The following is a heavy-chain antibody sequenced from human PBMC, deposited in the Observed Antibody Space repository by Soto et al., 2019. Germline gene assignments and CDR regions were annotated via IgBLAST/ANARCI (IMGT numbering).Heavy chain of an antibody. V-gene: IGHV3-48*03. CDR2: ISHTDRLT. CDR1: GFTFSYYE. J-gene: IGHJ5*02. D-gene: IGHD6-13*01. CDR3: ARDTGRASADL. Sequence: EVQLAESGGDLVQPGGSLRLSCVGSGFTFSYYEMNWVRQAPGKGLERVAFISHTDRLTHYPDSVKGRFTISRDNAKNSLYLEMTNLRVEVTAVFYCARDTGRASADLWGPGTLVSVSS.